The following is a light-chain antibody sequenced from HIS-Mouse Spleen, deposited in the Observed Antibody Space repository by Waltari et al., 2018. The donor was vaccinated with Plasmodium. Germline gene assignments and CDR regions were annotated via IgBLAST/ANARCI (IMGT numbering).Light chain of an antibody. CDR1: QDISHY. J-gene: IGKJ4*01. V-gene: IGKV1-33*01. Sequence: DIQLTQSPSSLSASVGARVTITCQASQDISHYLNWYQQKPGKAPKLLIYDASNLETGVPSRFSGSGSGTDFTFTISSLQPEDIATYYCQQYDNLPLTFGGGTKVEIK. CDR3: QQYDNLPLT. CDR2: DAS.